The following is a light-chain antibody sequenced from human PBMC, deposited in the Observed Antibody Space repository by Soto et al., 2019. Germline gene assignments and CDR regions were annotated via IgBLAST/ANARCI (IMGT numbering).Light chain of an antibody. Sequence: QSVLTQPAPVSGSPGQSITISCTGTSSDVGGYNYVSWYQQHPGKAPKLMIYEVSNRPSGVSNRFSGSKSGNTASLTISGLQAEDEADYYCSSYTSSSTQVFGGGTKVTVL. CDR3: SSYTSSSTQV. CDR2: EVS. J-gene: IGLJ2*01. V-gene: IGLV2-14*01. CDR1: SSDVGGYNY.